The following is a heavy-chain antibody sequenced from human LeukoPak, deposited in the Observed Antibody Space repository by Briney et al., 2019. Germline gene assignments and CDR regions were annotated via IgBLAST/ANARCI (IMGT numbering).Heavy chain of an antibody. Sequence: ASVKVSCKASGYTFTSYGISWVRQAPGQGLEWMGWISAYNGNTNYAQKLQGRVTMTTDTSTSTAYMELRSLRSDDTAVYYCATDRLYYDSSSSVYWGQGTLVTVSS. D-gene: IGHD3-22*01. V-gene: IGHV1-18*01. J-gene: IGHJ4*02. CDR2: ISAYNGNT. CDR3: ATDRLYYDSSSSVY. CDR1: GYTFTSYG.